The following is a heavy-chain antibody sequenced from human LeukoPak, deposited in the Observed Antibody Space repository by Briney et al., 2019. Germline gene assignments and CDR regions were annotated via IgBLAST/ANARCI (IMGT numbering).Heavy chain of an antibody. Sequence: GGSLRLSCAASGFTFSSYSMNWVRQAPGKGLEWVSSISSSSSYIYYADSVKGRFTISRDNAKNSLYLQMNSLRAEDTAVYYCARDRERYYYGSGIDYWGQGTLVTVSS. J-gene: IGHJ4*02. CDR2: ISSSSSYI. CDR3: ARDRERYYYGSGIDY. V-gene: IGHV3-21*01. CDR1: GFTFSSYS. D-gene: IGHD3-10*01.